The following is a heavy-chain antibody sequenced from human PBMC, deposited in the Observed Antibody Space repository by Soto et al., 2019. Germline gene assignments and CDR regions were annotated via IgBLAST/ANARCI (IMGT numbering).Heavy chain of an antibody. J-gene: IGHJ6*03. CDR2: ISAYNGDR. Sequence: ASVKVSCKTSGYTFDTFSISWVRQAPGQGLEWMGWISAYNGDRSYAQKLQGRVTMTTDTSTSTAYMELRSLRSDDTAVYYCARSSGSGFLYYMDVWGKGTTVTVSS. D-gene: IGHD3-10*01. CDR3: ARSSGSGFLYYMDV. CDR1: GYTFDTFS. V-gene: IGHV1-18*01.